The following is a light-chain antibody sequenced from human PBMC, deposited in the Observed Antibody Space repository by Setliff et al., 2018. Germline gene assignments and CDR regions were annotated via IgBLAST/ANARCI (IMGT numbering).Light chain of an antibody. CDR2: GNS. J-gene: IGLJ1*01. CDR3: QSYDSSLNYV. Sequence: QSVLTQPPSVSGAPGQRVTTSCTGSSSNIGAGYDVHWYQQLPGTAPKLLIYGNSNRPSGVPDRFSGSKSGTSASLAITGLQAEDEADYYCQSYDSSLNYVFGTGTKVTVL. V-gene: IGLV1-40*01. CDR1: SSNIGAGYD.